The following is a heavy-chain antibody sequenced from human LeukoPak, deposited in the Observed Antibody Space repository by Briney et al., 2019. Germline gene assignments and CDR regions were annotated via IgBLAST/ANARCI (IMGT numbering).Heavy chain of an antibody. V-gene: IGHV4-39*07. Sequence: SETLSLTCIVSGGSISSSSYYWGWIRQAPGKGLEWIGRIYTSGSTNYNPSLKSRVTMSVDTSKNQFSLKLSSVTAADTAVYYCARDLRGYSYGTPSGYYYYMDVWGKGTTVTISS. CDR1: GGSISSSSYY. CDR2: IYTSGST. J-gene: IGHJ6*03. CDR3: ARDLRGYSYGTPSGYYYYMDV. D-gene: IGHD5-18*01.